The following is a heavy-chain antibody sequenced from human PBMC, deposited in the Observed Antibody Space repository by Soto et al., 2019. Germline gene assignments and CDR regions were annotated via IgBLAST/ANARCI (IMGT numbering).Heavy chain of an antibody. Sequence: VASVKVSCKASGYTFTSYAMNWVRQAPGQRLEWMGWINAGNGNTKYSQKFQGRVTITRDTSASTAYMELSSLRSEDTAVYYCARMDPGTNFGMDVWGQGTTVTVSS. D-gene: IGHD1-7*01. CDR2: INAGNGNT. J-gene: IGHJ6*02. CDR3: ARMDPGTNFGMDV. V-gene: IGHV1-3*01. CDR1: GYTFTSYA.